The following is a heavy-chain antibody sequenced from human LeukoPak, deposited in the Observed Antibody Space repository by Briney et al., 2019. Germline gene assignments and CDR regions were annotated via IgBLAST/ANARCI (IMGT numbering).Heavy chain of an antibody. V-gene: IGHV3-30*18. CDR2: ISYDGSYK. CDR1: EFTFSTYG. D-gene: IGHD6-13*01. CDR3: AKDRYSGLNTIDY. J-gene: IGHJ4*02. Sequence: QTGGSLRLSCAASEFTFSTYGMHWVRQAPGKGLEWVAVISYDGSYKFCADSVKGRFTISRDNSKSTLYLQMNSLRAEDTAVCYGAKDRYSGLNTIDYGGQGTLVTVSS.